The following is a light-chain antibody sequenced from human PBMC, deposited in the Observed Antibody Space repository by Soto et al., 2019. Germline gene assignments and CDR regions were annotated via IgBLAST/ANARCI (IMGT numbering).Light chain of an antibody. Sequence: IQLTQSPSSLSASVGDRVTITCRASQGISSYLAWYQQKPGKAPKLLIYAASNLQSGVPSRFSGSGAGTDFTLTISRLQPEDFATYYCQQLNNYPPIIFGQGTRLEIK. CDR2: AAS. CDR1: QGISSY. J-gene: IGKJ5*01. CDR3: QQLNNYPPII. V-gene: IGKV1-9*01.